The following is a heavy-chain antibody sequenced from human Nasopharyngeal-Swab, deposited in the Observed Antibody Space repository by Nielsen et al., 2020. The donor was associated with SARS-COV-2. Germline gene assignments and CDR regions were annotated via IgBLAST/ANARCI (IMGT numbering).Heavy chain of an antibody. J-gene: IGHJ6*02. CDR3: ARDVVCSGGSCSSYGMDV. V-gene: IGHV3-7*01. D-gene: IGHD2-15*01. CDR1: GFTFDDYG. CDR2: IKQDGSEK. Sequence: GGSLRLSCAASGFTFDDYGMSWVRQAPGKGLEWVANIKQDGSEKYYVDSVKGRFTISRDNAKNSLYLQMNSLRAEDTAVYYCARDVVCSGGSCSSYGMDVWGQGTTVTVSS.